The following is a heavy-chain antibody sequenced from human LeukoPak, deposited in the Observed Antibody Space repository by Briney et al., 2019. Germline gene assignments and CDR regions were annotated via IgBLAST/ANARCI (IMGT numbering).Heavy chain of an antibody. CDR1: GFTFSSYS. J-gene: IGHJ4*02. CDR2: ISSSSSYI. Sequence: GGSLRHACAASGFTFSSYSLNWVRQAPGKGLEWVSSISSSSSYIYYAASVKGRFTISRDNAKNSLYLQMNSLRAEDTAVYYCARDLHPRLTGYFDYWGQGTLVTVSS. D-gene: IGHD3-16*01. CDR3: ARDLHPRLTGYFDY. V-gene: IGHV3-21*01.